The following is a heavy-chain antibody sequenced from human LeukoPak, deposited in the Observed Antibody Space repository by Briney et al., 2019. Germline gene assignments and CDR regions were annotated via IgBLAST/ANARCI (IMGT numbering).Heavy chain of an antibody. D-gene: IGHD6-13*01. CDR2: ISWNSGSI. Sequence: GGSLRLSCAASGFTFSTYWMHWVRQAPGKGLEWVSGISWNSGSIGYADSVKGRFTISRDNAKNSLYLQMNSLRAEDTALYYCAKVFGRIAAAGNFDYWGQGTLVTVSS. CDR3: AKVFGRIAAAGNFDY. J-gene: IGHJ4*02. V-gene: IGHV3-9*01. CDR1: GFTFSTYW.